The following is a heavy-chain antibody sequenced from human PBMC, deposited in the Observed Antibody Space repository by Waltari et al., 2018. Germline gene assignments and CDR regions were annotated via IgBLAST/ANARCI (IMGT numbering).Heavy chain of an antibody. CDR3: ARSGPIWFGELLPFDY. D-gene: IGHD3-10*01. CDR1: GGSISSYY. J-gene: IGHJ4*02. Sequence: QVQLQESGPGLVKPSETLSLTCTVSGGSISSYYWSWIRQPPGQGLEWIVYIYYSGSTIYNPSLKSRVTISVDTSKNQFSLKLSSVTAADTAVYYCARSGPIWFGELLPFDYWGQGTLVTVSS. CDR2: IYYSGST. V-gene: IGHV4-59*01.